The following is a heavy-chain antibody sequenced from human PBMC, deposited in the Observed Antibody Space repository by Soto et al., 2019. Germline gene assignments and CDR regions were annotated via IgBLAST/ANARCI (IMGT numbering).Heavy chain of an antibody. CDR3: ARGGIVVVPAANYYYYYGMDV. V-gene: IGHV4-30-4*01. J-gene: IGHJ6*02. CDR2: IYYSGST. CDR1: GGSISSGDYY. D-gene: IGHD2-2*01. Sequence: SETLSLTCTVSGGSISSGDYYWSWIRQPPGKGLGWIGYIYYSGSTYYNPSLKSRVTISVDTSKNQFSLKLSSVTAADTAVYYCARGGIVVVPAANYYYYYGMDVWGQGTTVTVSS.